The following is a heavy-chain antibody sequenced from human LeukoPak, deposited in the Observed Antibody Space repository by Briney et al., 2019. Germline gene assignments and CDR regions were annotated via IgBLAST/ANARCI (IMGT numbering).Heavy chain of an antibody. D-gene: IGHD2-15*01. J-gene: IGHJ4*02. CDR2: INPNSGDT. V-gene: IGHV1-2*02. CDR3: ARGYCSGGSCDAGGTLDY. Sequence: ASVKVSCKASGYTFTDYNLYWVRQAPGQGLEWMGWINPNSGDTNYAQKFQGRVTMARDTSIRTAYMELNRLTSDDTAVYYCARGYCSGGSCDAGGTLDYWGQGTLVTVSS. CDR1: GYTFTDYN.